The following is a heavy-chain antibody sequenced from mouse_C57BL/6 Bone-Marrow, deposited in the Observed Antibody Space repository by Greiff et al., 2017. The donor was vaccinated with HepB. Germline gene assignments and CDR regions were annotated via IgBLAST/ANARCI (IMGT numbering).Heavy chain of an antibody. V-gene: IGHV2-6-1*01. J-gene: IGHJ1*03. CDR2: IWSDGST. CDR3: ARHNYGSSYDWYFDV. D-gene: IGHD1-1*01. CDR1: GFSLTSYG. Sequence: VKLVESGPGLVAPSQSLSITCTVSGFSLTSYGVHWVRQPPGKGLEWLVVIWSDGSTTYNSALKSRLSISKDNSKSQVFLKMNSLQTDDTAMYYCARHNYGSSYDWYFDVWGTGTTVTVSS.